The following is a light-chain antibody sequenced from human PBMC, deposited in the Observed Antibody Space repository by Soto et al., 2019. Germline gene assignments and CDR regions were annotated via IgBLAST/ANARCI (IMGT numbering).Light chain of an antibody. CDR1: QSVTSSF. J-gene: IGKJ1*01. CDR3: QQYGRSRWT. V-gene: IGKV3-20*01. CDR2: GAS. Sequence: EIVLTQSPGTLSLSPGERATLSCRASQSVTSSFLAWYQQKPGQAPRLLIYGASSRATGIPGRFSGSGSGADFTLTISGLEPEDFAVYYCQQYGRSRWTFGQGTKVEIK.